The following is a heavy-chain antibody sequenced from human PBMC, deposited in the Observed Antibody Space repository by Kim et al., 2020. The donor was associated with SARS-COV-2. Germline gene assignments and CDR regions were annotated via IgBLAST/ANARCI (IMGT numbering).Heavy chain of an antibody. CDR2: IWCDGSNT. CDR1: GFTFSSYG. J-gene: IGHJ4*02. Sequence: GGSLRLSCAASGFTFSSYGMHWVRQAPGKGLEWVAAIWCDGSNTYYADSVKGRFTISRDNSKNTLYLQLNSLRAEDTAPYYCAREYYRDYAVLDNWGQG. CDR3: AREYYRDYAVLDN. V-gene: IGHV3-33*01. D-gene: IGHD4-17*01.